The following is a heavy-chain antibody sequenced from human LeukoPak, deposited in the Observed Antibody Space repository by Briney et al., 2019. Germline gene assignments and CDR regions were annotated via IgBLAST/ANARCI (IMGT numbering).Heavy chain of an antibody. CDR2: IDAGNGNT. Sequence: ASVKVSCKASGYTFAAYAIHWVRQAPGQRLEWMGWIDAGNGNTRYSQKFQDRVTITRDTSASTAYMELSSLRSEDTAVYYCARDLYGDYRSDFDYWGQGTLVTVSS. J-gene: IGHJ4*02. V-gene: IGHV1-3*01. CDR1: GYTFAAYA. D-gene: IGHD4-17*01. CDR3: ARDLYGDYRSDFDY.